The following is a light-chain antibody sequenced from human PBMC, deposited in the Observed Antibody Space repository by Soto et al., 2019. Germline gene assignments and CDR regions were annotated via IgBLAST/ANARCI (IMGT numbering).Light chain of an antibody. J-gene: IGLJ2*01. CDR2: EVN. V-gene: IGLV2-14*01. CDR1: SSDVGGYNY. Sequence: QSALTQPASVSGSPGQSITISCTGTSSDVGGYNYVSWYQQHPGKAPKLMIYEVNNRPSGVSTRFSGSKSGNTAALTISGLQAEDEADYYCSSYTSSNTLVVFCGGTKLTVL. CDR3: SSYTSSNTLVV.